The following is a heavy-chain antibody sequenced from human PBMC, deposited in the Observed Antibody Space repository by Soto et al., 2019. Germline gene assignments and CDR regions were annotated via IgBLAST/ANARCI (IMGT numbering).Heavy chain of an antibody. V-gene: IGHV3-23*01. CDR3: AKGRAHHYKYDMDV. CDR2: VSDGGST. Sequence: EVQLLESGGGLVQPGGSLRLSCAASGFTFGSYFMRWVRQTPGQGLEWVSTVSDGGSTYYADSVKGRFTVSRDNSKNMVYLQLNSLRAVDTAVYYCAKGRAHHYKYDMDVCGRGTTVTVSS. J-gene: IGHJ6*02. CDR1: GFTFGSYF.